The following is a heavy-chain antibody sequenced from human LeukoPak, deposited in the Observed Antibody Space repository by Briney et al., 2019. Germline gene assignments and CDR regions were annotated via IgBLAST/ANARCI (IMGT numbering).Heavy chain of an antibody. J-gene: IGHJ4*02. CDR2: IKQDGSGN. Sequence: PGGSLRLSCAASGFTFSNYWMSWVRQAPGKGLEWVANIKQDGSGNFYVDSVKGRFTISRDKAKNSLYLQMNSLRAEDTAVYFCARLGYYGSSNFFGMDSWGQGSLVTVSS. V-gene: IGHV3-7*04. CDR3: ARLGYYGSSNFFGMDS. D-gene: IGHD3-22*01. CDR1: GFTFSNYW.